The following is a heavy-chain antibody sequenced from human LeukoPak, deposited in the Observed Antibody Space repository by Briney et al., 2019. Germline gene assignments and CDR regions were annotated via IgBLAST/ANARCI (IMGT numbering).Heavy chain of an antibody. CDR1: DGSISSYY. D-gene: IGHD6-13*01. J-gene: IGHJ6*02. CDR3: ARTSSNSWSYGMDV. Sequence: SETLSLTCTVSDGSISSYYWSWIRQPAGKGLEWIGRIYPSGNINYNPSLKSRVTMSVDTSKNQFSLKLNSVTAADTAVYYCARTSSNSWSYGMDVWGQGTTVTVSS. V-gene: IGHV4-4*07. CDR2: IYPSGNI.